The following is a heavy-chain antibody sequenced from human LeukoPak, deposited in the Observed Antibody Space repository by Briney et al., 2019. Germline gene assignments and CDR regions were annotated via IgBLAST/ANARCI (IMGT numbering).Heavy chain of an antibody. Sequence: SETLSLTCDVSSSSISTGNYWWGWLRQPPGKGLEWIGIIFHTGKTHDNPSLKSRVSMSVDTSKNQFSLRLSAVTAADTAVYYCARQMGVGVWALDYWGQGALVTVSS. D-gene: IGHD3-16*01. V-gene: IGHV4-39*01. CDR2: IFHTGKT. CDR3: ARQMGVGVWALDY. CDR1: SSSISTGNYW. J-gene: IGHJ4*02.